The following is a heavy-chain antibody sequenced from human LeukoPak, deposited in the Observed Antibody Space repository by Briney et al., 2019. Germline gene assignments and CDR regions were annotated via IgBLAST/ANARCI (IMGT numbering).Heavy chain of an antibody. D-gene: IGHD3-22*01. CDR3: ARDYSSGYYRTFDY. J-gene: IGHJ4*02. CDR1: GFTFSSYG. V-gene: IGHV3-30*03. CDR2: ISYDGSNK. Sequence: GGSLRLSCAASGFTFSSYGMHWVRQAPGKGLEWVAVISYDGSNKYYADSVKGRFTISRDNSKNTLYLQVNSLRAEDTAVYYCARDYSSGYYRTFDYWGQGTLVTVSS.